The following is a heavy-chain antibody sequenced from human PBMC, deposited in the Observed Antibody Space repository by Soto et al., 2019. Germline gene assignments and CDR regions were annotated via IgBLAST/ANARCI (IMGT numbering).Heavy chain of an antibody. CDR2: IYHSGGT. D-gene: IGHD6-13*01. V-gene: IGHV4-4*02. J-gene: IGHJ4*02. CDR3: ARDAYSSSWLEY. Sequence: SETLSLTCAVSGGSISSSNWWSWVRQPPGKGLEWIGEIYHSGGTNYNPSLKSRVTILVDKSKNQFSLNLRSVTAADTAVYYCARDAYSSSWLEYWGQGTLVTVSS. CDR1: GGSISSSNW.